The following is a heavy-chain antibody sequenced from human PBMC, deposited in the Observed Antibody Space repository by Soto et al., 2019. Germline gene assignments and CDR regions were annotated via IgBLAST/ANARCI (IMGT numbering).Heavy chain of an antibody. J-gene: IGHJ4*02. CDR2: TYYTSKWYN. CDR1: GDSVSCNSAA. V-gene: IGHV6-1*01. Sequence: AQTLSLTCTISGDSVSCNSAACNWIMQAPSIGLEWLGRTYYTSKWYNDYSVSVKRRITVTQDTSKNQFSLNLKSVTPEDTAVYYCAREFPYYKSSDSYFDYWGQGALVTVSS. CDR3: AREFPYYKSSDSYFDY. D-gene: IGHD3-10*01.